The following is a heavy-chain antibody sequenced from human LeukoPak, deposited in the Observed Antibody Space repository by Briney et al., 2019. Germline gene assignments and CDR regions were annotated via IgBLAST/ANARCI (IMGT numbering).Heavy chain of an antibody. Sequence: GGSLRLSCAASGFTFSSYSMNWVRQAPGKGLEWVSYISSSSSTICYADSVKGRFTISRDNAKNSLYLQMNSLRAEDTAVYYCARNDFWSGYLSYYFDYWGQGTLVTVSS. J-gene: IGHJ4*02. V-gene: IGHV3-48*01. D-gene: IGHD3-3*01. CDR1: GFTFSSYS. CDR2: ISSSSSTI. CDR3: ARNDFWSGYLSYYFDY.